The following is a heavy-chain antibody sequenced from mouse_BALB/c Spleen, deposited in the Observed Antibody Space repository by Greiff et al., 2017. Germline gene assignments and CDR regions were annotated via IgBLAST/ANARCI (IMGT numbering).Heavy chain of an antibody. D-gene: IGHD2-14*01. CDR2: IYPSDSYT. Sequence: QVQLQQPGAELVRPGASVKLSCKASGYTFTSYWINWVKQRPGQGLEWIGNIYPSDSYTNYNQKFKDKATLTVDKSSSTAYMQLSSPTSEDSAVYYCTRRVDRYDSKGYFDVWGAGTTVTVSS. V-gene: IGHV1-69*02. CDR1: GYTFTSYW. CDR3: TRRVDRYDSKGYFDV. J-gene: IGHJ1*01.